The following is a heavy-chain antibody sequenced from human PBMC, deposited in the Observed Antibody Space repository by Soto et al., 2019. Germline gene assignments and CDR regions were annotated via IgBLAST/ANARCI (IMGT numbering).Heavy chain of an antibody. CDR3: AKDQNCGGDCSYPYYYYYGMDV. V-gene: IGHV3-30*18. D-gene: IGHD2-21*02. Sequence: GGSLRLSCAASGFTFSSYGMHWVRQAPGKGLEWVAVISYDGSNKYYADSVKGRFTISRDNSKNTLYLQMNSLRAEDTAVYYCAKDQNCGGDCSYPYYYYYGMDVWGQGTTVTVSS. J-gene: IGHJ6*02. CDR1: GFTFSSYG. CDR2: ISYDGSNK.